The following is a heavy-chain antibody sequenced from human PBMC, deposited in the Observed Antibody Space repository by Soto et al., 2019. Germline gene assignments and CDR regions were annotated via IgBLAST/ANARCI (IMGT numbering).Heavy chain of an antibody. V-gene: IGHV4-31*03. CDR3: ARDLRATGNGSGYYYYYGMDV. J-gene: IGHJ6*02. D-gene: IGHD1-1*01. CDR2: IYYSGST. CDR1: GGSISSGGYC. Sequence: SETLSLTCTVSGGSISSGGYCWSWIRQHPGKGLEWIGYIYYSGSTYYNPSLKSRVTISVDTSKNQFSLKLSSVTAADTAVYYCARDLRATGNGSGYYYYYGMDVWGQGTTVTVSS.